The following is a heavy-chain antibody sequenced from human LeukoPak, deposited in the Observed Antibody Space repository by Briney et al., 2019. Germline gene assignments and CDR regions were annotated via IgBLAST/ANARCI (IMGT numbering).Heavy chain of an antibody. V-gene: IGHV3-48*03. Sequence: GGSLRLSCAASGFTFSSYEMNWVRQAPGKGLEWVSYISSSGSTIYYADSVKGRFTISRDNAKNSLYLQMNSLRAEDTAVYYCAKEGGVYSTPYYMDVWGKGTTVTVSS. J-gene: IGHJ6*03. CDR2: ISSSGSTI. CDR3: AKEGGVYSTPYYMDV. CDR1: GFTFSSYE. D-gene: IGHD1-26*01.